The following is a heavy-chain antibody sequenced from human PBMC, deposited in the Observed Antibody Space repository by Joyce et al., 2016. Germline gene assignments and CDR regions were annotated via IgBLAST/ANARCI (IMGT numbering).Heavy chain of an antibody. D-gene: IGHD2/OR15-2a*01. Sequence: EAQLVESGGGFVLPGGSLRLFCKASGFLFKADWMDWVRQSPGKGLEWVANIHSDGSEKYYRDSVKGRFTISRDNAENTLDLQMNSLRVEDTGVYYCVRNRGWFKYDTWGQGTKVTVSS. CDR1: GFLFKADW. CDR2: IHSDGSEK. V-gene: IGHV3-7*01. J-gene: IGHJ3*01. CDR3: VRNRGWFKYDT.